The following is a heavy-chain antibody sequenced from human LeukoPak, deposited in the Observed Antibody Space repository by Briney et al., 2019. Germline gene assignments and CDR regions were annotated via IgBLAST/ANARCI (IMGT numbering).Heavy chain of an antibody. J-gene: IGHJ3*02. V-gene: IGHV4-59*01. CDR3: ARELEIDAFDI. D-gene: IGHD1-1*01. Sequence: PSETLSLTCTVSGGSISSYYWSWIRQPPGKGLEWIGYIYYSGSTNYNPSLKSRVTISVDTSKNQFSLKLRSVTAADTAVYYCARELEIDAFDIWGQGTMVTVSS. CDR1: GGSISSYY. CDR2: IYYSGST.